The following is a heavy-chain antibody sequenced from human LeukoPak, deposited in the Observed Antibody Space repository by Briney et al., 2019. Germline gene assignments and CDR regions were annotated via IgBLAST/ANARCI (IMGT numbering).Heavy chain of an antibody. CDR3: ARDRGRGNYLPFDY. J-gene: IGHJ4*02. D-gene: IGHD4-11*01. Sequence: ASVKVSCKASGYTFTSYAMHWVRQAPGQRLEWMGWINAGNGNTKYSQEFQGRVTITRDTSASTAYMELRSLRSDDTAVYYCARDRGRGNYLPFDYWGQGTLVTVSS. V-gene: IGHV1-3*01. CDR1: GYTFTSYA. CDR2: INAGNGNT.